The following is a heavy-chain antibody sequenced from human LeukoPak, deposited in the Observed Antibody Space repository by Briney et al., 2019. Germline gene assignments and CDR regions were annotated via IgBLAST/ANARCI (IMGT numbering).Heavy chain of an antibody. Sequence: GGSLRLSCTASGITFSDYWMNWVRQAPGKGLEWVANIKHDGSEQYYVDSVKGRFTISRDNSKNTLYLQMNSLRAEDTAVYYCAKETSNYGDYFLDYWGQGTLVTVSS. J-gene: IGHJ4*02. V-gene: IGHV3-7*01. CDR2: IKHDGSEQ. CDR1: GITFSDYW. CDR3: AKETSNYGDYFLDY. D-gene: IGHD4-17*01.